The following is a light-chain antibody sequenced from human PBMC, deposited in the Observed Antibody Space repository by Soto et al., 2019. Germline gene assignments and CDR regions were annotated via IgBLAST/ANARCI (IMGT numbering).Light chain of an antibody. CDR2: EVS. J-gene: IGLJ3*02. CDR3: NPYTSTTTGV. Sequence: QSALTQPASVSGSPGQSITISCTGTSSDVGAYHYVSWYQQYPGKAPRLIIYEVSQRPSGVYHRFSGDKSGNTASLTISGLQADDEADYDCNPYTSTTTGVFGGGTKLTVL. CDR1: SSDVGAYHY. V-gene: IGLV2-14*03.